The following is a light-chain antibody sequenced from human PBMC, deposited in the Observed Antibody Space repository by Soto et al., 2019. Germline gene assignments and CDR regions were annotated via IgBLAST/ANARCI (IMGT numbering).Light chain of an antibody. J-gene: IGKJ3*01. CDR3: QQYGSSRFT. V-gene: IGKV3-20*01. CDR1: QSISSSY. Sequence: EIVLTQSPGTLSLSPGERATLSCRASQSISSSYLAWYQQKPGQAPRLLVYGASSRATGTPDRFSGSGSGTDFTLTISRLEPDDFAVYYCQQYGSSRFTFGPGTKGDIK. CDR2: GAS.